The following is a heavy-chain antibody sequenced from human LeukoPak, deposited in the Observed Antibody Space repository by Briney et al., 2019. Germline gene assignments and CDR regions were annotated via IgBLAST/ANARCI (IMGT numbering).Heavy chain of an antibody. V-gene: IGHV4-59*08. CDR3: AVGGATVLKRRYFDY. CDR2: IYYSGST. D-gene: IGHD4-23*01. CDR1: GGSISSYY. J-gene: IGHJ4*02. Sequence: SETLSLTCTVSGGSISSYYWSWIRQPPGKGLEWIGYIYYSGSTNYNPSLKSRVTISVDTSKNQFSLKLSSVTAADTAVYYCAVGGATVLKRRYFDYWGQGTLVTVSS.